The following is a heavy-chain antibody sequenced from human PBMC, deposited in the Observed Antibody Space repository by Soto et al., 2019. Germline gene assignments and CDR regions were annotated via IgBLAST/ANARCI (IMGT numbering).Heavy chain of an antibody. CDR3: ARDGYSGYDSYYYYYYMDV. CDR2: INPSGGST. CDR1: GYTFTSYY. Sequence: ASVKVSCKASGYTFTSYYMHWVRQAPGQGLEWMGIINPSGGSTSYAQKFQGRVTMTRDTSTSTVYMELSSLRSEDTAVYYCARDGYSGYDSYYYYYYMDVWGKGTTVTVSS. J-gene: IGHJ6*03. D-gene: IGHD5-12*01. V-gene: IGHV1-46*03.